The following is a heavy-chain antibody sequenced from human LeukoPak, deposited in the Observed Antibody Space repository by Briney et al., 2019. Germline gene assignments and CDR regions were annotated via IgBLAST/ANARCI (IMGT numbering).Heavy chain of an antibody. CDR1: GFTFSRYW. V-gene: IGHV3-7*03. CDR3: AKEASGYGYYFDY. CDR2: IKQDGGEI. Sequence: GGSLRLSCAASGFTFSRYWMSWVRQVPRKGPEWVANIKQDGGEIYYVDSVKGRFTISRDNAKNSLYLQMSSLRAEDTAVYYCAKEASGYGYYFDYWGQGTLVTVSS. D-gene: IGHD3-10*01. J-gene: IGHJ4*02.